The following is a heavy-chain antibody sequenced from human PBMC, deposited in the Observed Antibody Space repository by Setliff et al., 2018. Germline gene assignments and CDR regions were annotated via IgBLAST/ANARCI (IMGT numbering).Heavy chain of an antibody. D-gene: IGHD5-12*01. CDR3: TRGPGPWVVVAMPFDC. Sequence: ASVKVSCKTSGYNFITFGISWVRQAPGQGLEWLGWIAPYNGNTDYAQKFQGRVTMTTDTSTNTAHMELRSLTSADTAIYYCTRGPGPWVVVAMPFDCWGQGTLVTVSS. J-gene: IGHJ4*02. V-gene: IGHV1-18*01. CDR2: IAPYNGNT. CDR1: GYNFITFG.